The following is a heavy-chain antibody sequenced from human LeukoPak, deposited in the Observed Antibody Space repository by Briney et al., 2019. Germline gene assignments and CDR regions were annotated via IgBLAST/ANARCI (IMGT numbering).Heavy chain of an antibody. CDR3: ARKVYHRFDY. V-gene: IGHV3-23*01. Sequence: GGSLRLSCAASGFTFSSYAMNWVRQAPGKGLEWVSAISTSGDSTYYADSVRGRFTISRDNSKNTLYLQMTSLRAEDTAVYYCARKVYHRFDYWGQGTLVTVSS. CDR2: ISTSGDST. D-gene: IGHD2-2*01. J-gene: IGHJ4*02. CDR1: GFTFSSYA.